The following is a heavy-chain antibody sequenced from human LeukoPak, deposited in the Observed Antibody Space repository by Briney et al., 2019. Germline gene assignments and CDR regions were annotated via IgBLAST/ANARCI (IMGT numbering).Heavy chain of an antibody. V-gene: IGHV3-30*02. J-gene: IGHJ3*02. D-gene: IGHD1-1*01. CDR2: IRNDGSNK. CDR1: GFTFSSYG. CDR3: AITQLAAASDAFDI. Sequence: PGGSLRLSCAASGFTFSSYGMHWVRRAPGKGLEWVAFIRNDGSNKYYADSVKGRFTISRDNSKNTLYLQMNSLRAEDMAVYYCAITQLAAASDAFDIWGQGTMVTVSS.